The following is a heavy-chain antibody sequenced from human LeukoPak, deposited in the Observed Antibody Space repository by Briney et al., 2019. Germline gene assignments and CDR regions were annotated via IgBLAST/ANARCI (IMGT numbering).Heavy chain of an antibody. J-gene: IGHJ4*02. Sequence: GGSLRLSCAASGFTFSSYSMNWVRQAPGKGLEWVSSISSSSSYIYYADSVKGRFTISRDNAKNSLYLQMNSLRAEDTAVYYCARASVLSMVRGVIYSRWGQGTLVTVSS. CDR2: ISSSSSYI. CDR3: ARASVLSMVRGVIYSR. D-gene: IGHD3-10*01. CDR1: GFTFSSYS. V-gene: IGHV3-21*01.